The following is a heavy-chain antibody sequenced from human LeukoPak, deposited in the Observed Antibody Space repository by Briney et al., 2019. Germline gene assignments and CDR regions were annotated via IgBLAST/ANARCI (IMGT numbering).Heavy chain of an antibody. Sequence: PGGSLRHSCAASGFTFSSYGMHWVRQAPGKGLEWVAVIWYDGSNQYYADPVKGRFTISRDNSKNTLYLQMNSLRSEDTAVYYCASIAARAYYYYMDVWGKGTTVTVSS. CDR3: ASIAARAYYYYMDV. CDR1: GFTFSSYG. J-gene: IGHJ6*03. V-gene: IGHV3-33*01. D-gene: IGHD6-6*01. CDR2: IWYDGSNQ.